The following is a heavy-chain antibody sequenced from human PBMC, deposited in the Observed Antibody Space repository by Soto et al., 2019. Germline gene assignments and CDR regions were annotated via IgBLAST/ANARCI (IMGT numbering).Heavy chain of an antibody. D-gene: IGHD4-17*01. V-gene: IGHV1-46*01. J-gene: IGHJ5*02. CDR2: INPSGGST. CDR3: ARAPGDYGDYYNWFDP. CDR1: GYTFTSYY. Sequence: VASVKVSCKASGYTFTSYYMHWVRQAPGQGLEWMGIINPSGGSTSYAQKFQGRVTMTRDTSTSTVYMELSSLRSEDTAVYYCARAPGDYGDYYNWFDPWGQGTLVTVSS.